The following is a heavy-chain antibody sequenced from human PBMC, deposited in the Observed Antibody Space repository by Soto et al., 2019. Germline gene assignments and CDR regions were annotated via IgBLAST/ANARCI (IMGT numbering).Heavy chain of an antibody. D-gene: IGHD3-3*01. CDR1: GFTFDDYA. CDR3: ARGLDFWVGYMDY. J-gene: IGHJ4*02. Sequence: GGSLRLSCAASGFTFDDYAMHWVRQAPGKGLEWVSGISWNSGSIGYADSVKGRFTISRDNAKNSLYLQMNSLRAEDTALFYGARGLDFWVGYMDYWGQGTWVTVS. CDR2: ISWNSGSI. V-gene: IGHV3-9*01.